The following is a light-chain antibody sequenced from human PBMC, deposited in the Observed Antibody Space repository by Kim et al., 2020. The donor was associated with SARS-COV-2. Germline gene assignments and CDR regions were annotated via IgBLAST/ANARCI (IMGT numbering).Light chain of an antibody. J-gene: IGLJ1*01. Sequence: SYELTQPPSVSVSPGQTASITCSGYKLGDKYVSWYQQKPGQSPVVVSYQDNQRPSGIPERFSGSNSGNTATLTISGTQAMDEADYYCQAWDSSTDNYVFGAGTNGTVL. CDR1: KLGDKY. V-gene: IGLV3-1*01. CDR2: QDN. CDR3: QAWDSSTDNYV.